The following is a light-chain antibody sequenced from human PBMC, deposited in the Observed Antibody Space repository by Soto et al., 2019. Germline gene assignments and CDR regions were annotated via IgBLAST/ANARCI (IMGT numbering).Light chain of an antibody. J-gene: IGKJ4*01. CDR2: GAA. V-gene: IGKV3-15*01. CDR1: QSVSDN. CDR3: HQYNNWPLA. Sequence: EIVMTQSPATLSVSPGERATLSCRANQSVSDNLAWYQQRLGQAPRLLIYGAATRATGIPARFSGSGSGTVFTLTISSLQSEDFAVYYCHQYNNWPLAFGGGTKVEI.